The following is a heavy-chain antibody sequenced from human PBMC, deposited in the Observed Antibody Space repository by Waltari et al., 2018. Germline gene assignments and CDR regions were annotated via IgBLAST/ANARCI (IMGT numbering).Heavy chain of an antibody. V-gene: IGHV4-39*07. CDR1: GGSISSRNYF. D-gene: IGHD1-1*01. Sequence: QVQLQESGPGLVRPSETLSLNCTVSGGSISSRNYFWAWVRQHPGKGLEWIGSIYYSEITYYNPSLKSRVTISGDTSKNQFSLNLSSVTAADSAVYYCARSTGIPTGHYMDVWGKGTTVTISS. J-gene: IGHJ6*03. CDR3: ARSTGIPTGHYMDV. CDR2: IYYSEIT.